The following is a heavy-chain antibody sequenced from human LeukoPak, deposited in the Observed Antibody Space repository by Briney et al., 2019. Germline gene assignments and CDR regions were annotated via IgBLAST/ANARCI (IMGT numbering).Heavy chain of an antibody. CDR2: ISGSGGST. Sequence: GGSLRLSCAASGFTFSSYAMSWVRQAPGKGLEWVSAISGSGGSTYYADSVKGRFTISRDNSKNTLYLQMNSLRAEDTAVYYCAKDRVLWFGELYFDYWGQGTLVTVSS. D-gene: IGHD3-10*01. V-gene: IGHV3-23*01. CDR1: GFTFSSYA. CDR3: AKDRVLWFGELYFDY. J-gene: IGHJ4*02.